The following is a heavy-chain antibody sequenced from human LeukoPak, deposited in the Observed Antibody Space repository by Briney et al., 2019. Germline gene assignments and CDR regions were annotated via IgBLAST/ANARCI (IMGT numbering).Heavy chain of an antibody. Sequence: PSETLSLTCTVSGGSISSYYWSWIRQPAGKGLEWIGRIYTSGSTNYNPSLKSRVTMSVDTSKNQFSLKLSSVTAADTAVYYCARERVYCSGGSCYPDRNWFDPWGQGTLVTVSS. V-gene: IGHV4-4*07. CDR3: ARERVYCSGGSCYPDRNWFDP. D-gene: IGHD2-15*01. CDR2: IYTSGST. J-gene: IGHJ5*02. CDR1: GGSISSYY.